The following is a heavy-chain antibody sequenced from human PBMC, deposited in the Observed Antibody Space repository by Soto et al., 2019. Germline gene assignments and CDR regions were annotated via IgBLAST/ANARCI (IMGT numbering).Heavy chain of an antibody. V-gene: IGHV2-26*01. CDR2: IFYNDEK. Sequence: QVTLKESGPVLVKPTETLTLTCTVSGFSLSNARMGVSWFRRPPGKALEWLAHIFYNDEKSYSTSLKSRLTISKDTTKSQMVLTITKMDPVDTATYYCARIAAAGTSSWFDPWGQGTLVTVSS. CDR3: ARIAAAGTSSWFDP. CDR1: GFSLSNARMG. J-gene: IGHJ5*02. D-gene: IGHD6-13*01.